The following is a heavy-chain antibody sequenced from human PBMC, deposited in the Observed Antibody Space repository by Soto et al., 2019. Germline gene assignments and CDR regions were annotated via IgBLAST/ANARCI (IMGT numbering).Heavy chain of an antibody. CDR2: INAGNGNT. CDR1: GYTFTSYA. J-gene: IGHJ6*03. Sequence: GASVKVSCKASGYTFTSYAMHWVRQAPGQRLEWMGWINAGNGNTKYSQKFQGRVTITRDTSANTAYMELSSLRSEDTAVYYCARGMGELPSGARYTQWADYSPHYYYYMDVWGKGTTVTVSS. V-gene: IGHV1-3*01. CDR3: ARGMGELPSGARYTQWADYSPHYYYYMDV. D-gene: IGHD1-26*01.